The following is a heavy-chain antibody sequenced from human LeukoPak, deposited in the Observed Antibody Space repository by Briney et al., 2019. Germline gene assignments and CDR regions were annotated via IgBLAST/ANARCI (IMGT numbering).Heavy chain of an antibody. CDR3: ARVVFGSGYYTGSCWFDP. Sequence: ASVKVSCKASGGTFSSYAISWVRQAPGQGLEWMGGIIPIFGTANYAQKFQGRVTITTDESTSIAYMELSSLRSEDTAVYYCARVVFGSGYYTGSCWFDPWGQGTLVTVSS. V-gene: IGHV1-69*05. CDR1: GGTFSSYA. D-gene: IGHD3-3*01. J-gene: IGHJ5*02. CDR2: IIPIFGTA.